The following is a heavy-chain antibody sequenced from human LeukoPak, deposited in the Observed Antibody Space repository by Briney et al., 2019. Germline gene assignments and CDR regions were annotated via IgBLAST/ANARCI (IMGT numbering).Heavy chain of an antibody. CDR1: GFTFSSYS. CDR2: ISSSSSYI. CDR3: ARVNDFWSGYLGY. V-gene: IGHV3-21*01. Sequence: GGSLRLSCAASGFTFSSYSMNWVRQAPGKGLEWVSSISSSSSYIYYADSVKGRFTISRDNAKNSLYLQMNSLRAEDTAVYYCARVNDFWSGYLGYWGQGALVTVSS. J-gene: IGHJ4*02. D-gene: IGHD3-3*01.